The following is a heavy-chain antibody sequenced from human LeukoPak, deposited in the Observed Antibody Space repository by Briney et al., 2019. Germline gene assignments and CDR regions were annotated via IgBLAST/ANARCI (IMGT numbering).Heavy chain of an antibody. Sequence: SETLSLTCTVSGGSISSYYWSWIRQPPGKGLERIGYIYYSGSTNYNPSLKSRVTISVDTSKNQFSLKLSSVTAADTAVYYCAREGMNNWFDPWGQGTLVTVSS. CDR3: AREGMNNWFDP. J-gene: IGHJ5*02. CDR1: GGSISSYY. D-gene: IGHD3-10*01. CDR2: IYYSGST. V-gene: IGHV4-59*01.